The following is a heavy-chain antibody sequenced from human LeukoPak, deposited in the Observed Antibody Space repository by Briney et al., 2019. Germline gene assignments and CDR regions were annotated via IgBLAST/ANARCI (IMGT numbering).Heavy chain of an antibody. CDR1: GGSISSSSYY. CDR2: IYYSGST. D-gene: IGHD1-1*01. V-gene: IGHV4-39*07. CDR3: ARASTHSDY. Sequence: PSETLSLTCTVSGGSISSSSYYWGWIRQPPGKGLEWIGSIYYSGSTYYNPSLKSRVTISVDTSKNQFSLKLSSVTAADTAVYYCARASTHSDYWGQGTLVTVSS. J-gene: IGHJ4*02.